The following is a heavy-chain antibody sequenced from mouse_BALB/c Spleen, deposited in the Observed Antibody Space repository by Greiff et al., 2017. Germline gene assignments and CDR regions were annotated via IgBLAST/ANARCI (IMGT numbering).Heavy chain of an antibody. D-gene: IGHD1-2*01. V-gene: IGHV5-6-3*01. CDR3: ARDHGAHWYFDV. J-gene: IGHJ1*01. CDR1: GFTFSSYG. Sequence: EVKVVESGGGLVQPGGSLKLSCAASGFTFSSYGMSWVRQTPDKRLELVATINSNGGSTYYPDSVKGRFTISRDNAKNTLYLQMSSLKSEDTAMYYCARDHGAHWYFDVWGAGTTVTVSS. CDR2: INSNGGST.